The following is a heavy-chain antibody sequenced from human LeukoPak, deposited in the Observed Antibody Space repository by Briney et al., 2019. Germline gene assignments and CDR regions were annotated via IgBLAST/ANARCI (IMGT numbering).Heavy chain of an antibody. Sequence: PGGSLRLSCAASGFTFSSYSMNWVRQAPGKGLEWVSSISSSSYIYYADSVKGRFTISRDNAKNSLYLQMNSLRAEDTAVYYCARAVGATDSGDYWGQGTLVTVSS. CDR1: GFTFSSYS. V-gene: IGHV3-21*01. CDR3: ARAVGATDSGDY. D-gene: IGHD1-26*01. CDR2: ISSSSYI. J-gene: IGHJ4*02.